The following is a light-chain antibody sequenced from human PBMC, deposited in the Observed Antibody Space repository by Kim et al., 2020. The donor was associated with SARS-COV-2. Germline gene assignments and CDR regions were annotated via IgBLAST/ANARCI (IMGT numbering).Light chain of an antibody. CDR1: EYFQSW. CDR2: KAS. CDR3: QQYHTHST. Sequence: PASVGDNLTITCRASEYFQSWLAWYQHKPGQVPKLLIEKASQLQSGVPARFSGSGSGTEFTLTITSLQPSDFATYYCQQYHTHSTFGQGTKVDIK. J-gene: IGKJ1*01. V-gene: IGKV1-5*03.